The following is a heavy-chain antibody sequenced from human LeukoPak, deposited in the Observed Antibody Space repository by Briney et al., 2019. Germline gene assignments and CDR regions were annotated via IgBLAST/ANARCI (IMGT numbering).Heavy chain of an antibody. CDR3: AKERNDYSDYSYMDV. J-gene: IGHJ6*03. CDR1: GFTFSNYG. CDR2: IRYDGSNK. Sequence: GGSLRLSCAASGFTFSNYGMHWVRQAPGKGLEWVAFIRYDGSNKYCADSVKGRFTVSRDNTKNTLYLQMNSLRAEDTAAYYCAKERNDYSDYSYMDVWGQGTTVTVSS. D-gene: IGHD4-11*01. V-gene: IGHV3-30*02.